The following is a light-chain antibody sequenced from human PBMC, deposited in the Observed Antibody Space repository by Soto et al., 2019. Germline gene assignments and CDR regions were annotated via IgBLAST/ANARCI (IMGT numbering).Light chain of an antibody. V-gene: IGLV2-14*01. CDR1: SSDVGGYNY. CDR3: SSYTSSSVV. Sequence: QSALTQPASVSGSPGQSITLSCTGTSSDVGGYNYVSWYQQHPGKAPKLMIYDVSNRPSGVSNRFSGSKSGNTASLTISGVQAEDEADYYCSSYTSSSVVFGGGTKLTVL. CDR2: DVS. J-gene: IGLJ2*01.